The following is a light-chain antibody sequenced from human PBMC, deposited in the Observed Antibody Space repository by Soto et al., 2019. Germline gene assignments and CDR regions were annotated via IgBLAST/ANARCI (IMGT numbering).Light chain of an antibody. Sequence: QSVLTQPASVSGAPGQSITISCTGTSSDVGGYNYVSWYQQHPGKAPKLVIYEVSNRPSGVSNLFSGSTSGNTASLTISGLQAEHEADYHCRSYTTSITVFGTGPKVTVL. CDR2: EVS. J-gene: IGLJ1*01. CDR1: SSDVGGYNY. V-gene: IGLV2-14*01. CDR3: RSYTTSITV.